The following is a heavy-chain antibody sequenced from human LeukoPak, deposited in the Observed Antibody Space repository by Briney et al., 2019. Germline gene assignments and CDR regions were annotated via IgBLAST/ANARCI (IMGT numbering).Heavy chain of an antibody. CDR3: AKGLRLFAGTSDAFDI. J-gene: IGHJ3*02. CDR1: RFTFSIYG. Sequence: SGGSLRLSCAASRFTFSIYGMHWVRQAPGKGLEWVAFIRYDGSNKYYADSVKGRFTISRDNSKNTLHLQMNSLRAEDTAVYYCAKGLRLFAGTSDAFDIWGQGTMVTVSS. D-gene: IGHD1-7*01. CDR2: IRYDGSNK. V-gene: IGHV3-30*02.